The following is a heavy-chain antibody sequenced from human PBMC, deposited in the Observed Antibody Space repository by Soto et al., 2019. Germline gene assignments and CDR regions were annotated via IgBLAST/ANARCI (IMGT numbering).Heavy chain of an antibody. D-gene: IGHD3-16*01. CDR1: GSSFRSSGCP. CDR3: SCLPSRHWVYY. J-gene: IGHJ4*02. V-gene: IGHV4-39*01. CDR2: LYYNVGT. Sequence: SATLSGSWTVSGSSFRSSGCPWGCIRQPPGRGLEWIGSLYYNVGTYYNPSLKSGVTISADTSANQFSLVLSSVTAADTAIYYCSCLPSRHWVYYWGQGTLVTVSS.